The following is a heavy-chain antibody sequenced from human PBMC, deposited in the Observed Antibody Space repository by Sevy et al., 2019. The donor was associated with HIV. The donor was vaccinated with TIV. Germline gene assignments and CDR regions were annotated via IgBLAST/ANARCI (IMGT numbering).Heavy chain of an antibody. CDR2: ISAYNGNT. Sequence: ASVKVSCKASGYTFTSYGISWVRQAPGQGLEWMGWISAYNGNTNYAQKLQGRVTMTTDTSTSTAYMGLSSLRSDETAVDYWARDRYYYDSSGQGYYYYGMDVWGQGTTVTVSS. CDR3: ARDRYYYDSSGQGYYYYGMDV. J-gene: IGHJ6*02. CDR1: GYTFTSYG. D-gene: IGHD3-22*01. V-gene: IGHV1-18*04.